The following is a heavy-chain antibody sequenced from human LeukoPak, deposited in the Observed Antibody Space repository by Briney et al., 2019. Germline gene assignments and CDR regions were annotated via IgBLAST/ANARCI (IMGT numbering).Heavy chain of an antibody. CDR1: GYSFTSYW. V-gene: IGHV5-51*01. Sequence: GESLKISCKGSGYSFTSYWIGWVRQMPGKGLEWMGIIYPGDSDTRYSPSFQGQVTISADKSISTAYLQWSSLKASDTAMYYCARLPSNDYGDFGYYYGMDVWGQGTTVTVS. CDR2: IYPGDSDT. J-gene: IGHJ6*02. CDR3: ARLPSNDYGDFGYYYGMDV. D-gene: IGHD4-17*01.